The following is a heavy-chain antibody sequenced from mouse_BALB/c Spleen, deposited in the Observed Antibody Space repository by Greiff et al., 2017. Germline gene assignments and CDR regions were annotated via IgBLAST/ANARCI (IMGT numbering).Heavy chain of an antibody. J-gene: IGHJ4*01. V-gene: IGHV1-87*01. Sequence: QVQLKESGAELARPGASVKLSCKASGYTFTSYWMQWVKQRPGQGLEWIGAIYPGDGDTRYTQKFKGKATLTADKSSSTAYMQLSSLASEDSAVYYCARNSDYGGAMDYWGQGTSVTVSS. CDR2: IYPGDGDT. CDR1: GYTFTSYW. D-gene: IGHD2-4*01. CDR3: ARNSDYGGAMDY.